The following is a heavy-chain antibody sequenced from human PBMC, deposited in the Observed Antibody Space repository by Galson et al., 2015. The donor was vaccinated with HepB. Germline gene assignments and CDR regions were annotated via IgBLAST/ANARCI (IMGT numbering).Heavy chain of an antibody. CDR3: AREGLWFGELLLAASFDY. J-gene: IGHJ4*02. CDR2: ISSSSSYI. V-gene: IGHV3-21*01. Sequence: SLRLSCAASGFTFSRYNMNWVRQAPGKGLEWVSSISSSSSYIYYADSVKGRFTISRDNAKNSLYLQMNSLRAEDTAVYYCAREGLWFGELLLAASFDYWGQGTLVTVSS. D-gene: IGHD3-10*01. CDR1: GFTFSRYN.